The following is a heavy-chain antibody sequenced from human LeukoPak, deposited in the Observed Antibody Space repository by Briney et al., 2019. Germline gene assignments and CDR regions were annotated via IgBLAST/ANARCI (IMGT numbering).Heavy chain of an antibody. Sequence: GASVKVSCKASGYTFIRNGISWVRQAPGKGLEWMGGFDPEDGETIYAQKFQGRVTMTEDTSTDTAYMELSSLRSEDTAVYYCATRDSGSYYVENRRFDYWGQGTLVTVSS. CDR3: ATRDSGSYYVENRRFDY. J-gene: IGHJ4*02. CDR1: GYTFIRNG. V-gene: IGHV1-24*01. CDR2: FDPEDGET. D-gene: IGHD1-26*01.